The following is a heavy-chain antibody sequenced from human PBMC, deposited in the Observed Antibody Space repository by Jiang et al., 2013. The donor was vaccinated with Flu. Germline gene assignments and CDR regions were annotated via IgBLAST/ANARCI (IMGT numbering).Heavy chain of an antibody. J-gene: IGHJ4*02. CDR2: IYWDDDT. CDR1: GFSLSTFGVG. V-gene: IGHV2-5*02. D-gene: IGHD4-17*01. CDR3: AHRTTLTSGRDFDY. Sequence: KPTQTLTLTCTFSGFSLSTFGVGVGWIRQPPGKALEWVALIYWDDDTRYSPSLKSRLTITKDTSKNQVVLTMTNMDPVDTATYYCAHRTTLTSGRDFDYWGQGTLVTVSS.